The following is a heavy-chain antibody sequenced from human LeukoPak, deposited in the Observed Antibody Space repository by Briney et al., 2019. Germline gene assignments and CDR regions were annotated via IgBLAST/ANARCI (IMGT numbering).Heavy chain of an antibody. J-gene: IGHJ4*02. V-gene: IGHV1-18*01. D-gene: IGHD5-18*01. CDR3: ARDLGEDTTMIFFDF. Sequence: ASVKVSCKASGYTFTSFGISWVRQAPEQGLEWMGWSSAYNGNTKYAQNVQGRVTMTADTSTDTAYMELRSLRSDDTAVYYCARDLGEDTTMIFFDFWGQGTLVTVSS. CDR2: SSAYNGNT. CDR1: GYTFTSFG.